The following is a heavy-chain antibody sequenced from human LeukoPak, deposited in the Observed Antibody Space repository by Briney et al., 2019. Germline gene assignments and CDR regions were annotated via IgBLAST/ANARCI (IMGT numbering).Heavy chain of an antibody. CDR3: ARLFADNYYDSSGYGGNSFDP. J-gene: IGHJ5*02. CDR1: GGSISSSSYY. V-gene: IGHV4-39*01. Sequence: SETLSLTRSVSGGSISSSSYYCGWSREPPGKGLEWIGSIYYTGRTYYNPSLKIRVTISEDVSKNQFSLTLSSVTAADTAVYYCARLFADNYYDSSGYGGNSFDPWGEGTLVTVSS. CDR2: IYYTGRT. D-gene: IGHD3-22*01.